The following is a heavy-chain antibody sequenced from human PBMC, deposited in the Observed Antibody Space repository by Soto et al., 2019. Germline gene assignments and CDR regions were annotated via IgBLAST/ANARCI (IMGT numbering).Heavy chain of an antibody. Sequence: GGSLRLSCAASGFTFSSYSMNWVRQAPGKGLEWVSYISSSSSTIYYADSVKGRFTISRDNAKNSLYLQMNSLRAEDTAVYYCARDRGYCSGGSCFSYYYGMDVWGQGTTVTVSS. J-gene: IGHJ6*02. V-gene: IGHV3-48*04. CDR2: ISSSSSTI. CDR3: ARDRGYCSGGSCFSYYYGMDV. CDR1: GFTFSSYS. D-gene: IGHD2-15*01.